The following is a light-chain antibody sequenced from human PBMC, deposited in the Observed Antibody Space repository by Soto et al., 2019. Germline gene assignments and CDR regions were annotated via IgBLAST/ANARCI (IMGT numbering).Light chain of an antibody. CDR3: SSYTTSSTLGV. V-gene: IGLV2-14*01. CDR1: SSDVGGYNY. J-gene: IGLJ3*02. CDR2: EVS. Sequence: QSALTQAASGSGSPGQSITISCTGTSSDVGGYNYVSWYQQHPGKAPKLMIYEVSNRPSGVSNRFSGSKSGNTASLTISGLQAEDEADYYCSSYTTSSTLGVFGGGTKVTVL.